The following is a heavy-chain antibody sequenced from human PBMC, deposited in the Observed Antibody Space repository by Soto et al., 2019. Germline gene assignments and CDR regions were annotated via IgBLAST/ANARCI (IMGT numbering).Heavy chain of an antibody. Sequence: SETLSLTCAVYGGSFSGYYWSWIRQPPGKGLEWIGEINHSGSTNYNAYLKRRGTISLETTKTQFSLKLSSVTAADTAVYYCARGPKPAASYYFDYWGQGTLVTVSS. V-gene: IGHV4-34*01. D-gene: IGHD2-2*01. CDR1: GGSFSGYY. J-gene: IGHJ4*02. CDR3: ARGPKPAASYYFDY. CDR2: INHSGST.